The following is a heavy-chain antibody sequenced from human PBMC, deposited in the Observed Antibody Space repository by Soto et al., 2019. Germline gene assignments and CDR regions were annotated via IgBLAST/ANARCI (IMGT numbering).Heavy chain of an antibody. J-gene: IGHJ6*02. CDR1: GCSFTSHA. CDR3: ARDLSILLGVYFYGMDV. Sequence: QVQLVQSGAEEKKPGASVKVSCKASGCSFTSHAIHWVREAPGQRLEWMGWINAGKGNTIYSQQFQGRVTITRDTYASTAYMELSSLRSEDTAVYYCARDLSILLGVYFYGMDVWGQGTTVTVSS. D-gene: IGHD2-8*01. CDR2: INAGKGNT. V-gene: IGHV1-3*05.